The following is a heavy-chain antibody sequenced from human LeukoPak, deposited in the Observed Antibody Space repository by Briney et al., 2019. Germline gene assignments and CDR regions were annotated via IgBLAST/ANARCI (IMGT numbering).Heavy chain of an antibody. J-gene: IGHJ6*02. Sequence: ASVKVSCKASGGTFSSYAISWVRQAPGQGLEWMGGIIPIFGTANYAQKFQGRVTITTDESTSTAYMELRSLRSDDTAVYYCARDEVAGSSYYYGMDVWGQGTTVTVSS. D-gene: IGHD6-13*01. CDR3: ARDEVAGSSYYYGMDV. CDR2: IIPIFGTA. CDR1: GGTFSSYA. V-gene: IGHV1-69*05.